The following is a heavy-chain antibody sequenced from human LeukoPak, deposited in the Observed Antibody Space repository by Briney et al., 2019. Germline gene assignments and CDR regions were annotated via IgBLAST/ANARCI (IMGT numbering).Heavy chain of an antibody. J-gene: IGHJ6*02. Sequence: SETLSLTCAVYGGSFSGYYWSWIRQPPGKGLEWIGEINHSGSTNYNPPLKSRVTISVDTSKNQFSLKLSSVTAADTAVYYCARLLRYYYYYGMDVWGQGTTVTVSS. D-gene: IGHD3-22*01. CDR2: INHSGST. CDR3: ARLLRYYYYYGMDV. V-gene: IGHV4-34*01. CDR1: GGSFSGYY.